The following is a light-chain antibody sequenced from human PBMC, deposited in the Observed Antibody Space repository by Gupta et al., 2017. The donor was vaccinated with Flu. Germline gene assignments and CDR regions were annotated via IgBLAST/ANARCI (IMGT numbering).Light chain of an antibody. CDR2: NNN. Sequence: QSVVHQPPSASGPPGQRVIISCSSSSSNIGDNSVNWYQQLPGTAPKLLIYNNNQRPSGVPGRFSGSKSGSSASLAISGLQAEDEADYYCAAWDDSLNGLVFGTGTKVTVL. CDR3: AAWDDSLNGLV. V-gene: IGLV1-44*01. CDR1: SSNIGDNS. J-gene: IGLJ1*01.